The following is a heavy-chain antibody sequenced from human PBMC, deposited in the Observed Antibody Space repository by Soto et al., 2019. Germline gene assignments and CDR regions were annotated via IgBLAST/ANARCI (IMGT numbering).Heavy chain of an antibody. CDR2: IYYSGST. CDR1: GGSISSGGYY. CDR3: ARSSGSRGYYYYYGMDV. J-gene: IGHJ6*02. V-gene: IGHV4-31*03. Sequence: KTSETLSLTCTVSGGSISSGGYYWSWIRQHPGKGLEWIGYIYYSGSTYYNPSLKSRVTISVDTSKNQFSLKLSSVTAADTAVYYCARSSGSRGYYYYYGMDVWGQGTTVTVSS. D-gene: IGHD3-10*01.